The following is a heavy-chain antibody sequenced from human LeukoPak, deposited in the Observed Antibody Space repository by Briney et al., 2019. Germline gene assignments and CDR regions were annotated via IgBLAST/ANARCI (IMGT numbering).Heavy chain of an antibody. Sequence: SETLSLTCTVSGGSISSYYWSWVRQPAGKGLEWIGRIYTSGSTNYNPSLKSRVTMSVDTSKNQFSLKLSSVTAADTAVYYCARGSHYYDSSGYYFDYWGQGTLVTVSS. D-gene: IGHD3-22*01. CDR2: IYTSGST. J-gene: IGHJ4*02. CDR1: GGSISSYY. V-gene: IGHV4-4*07. CDR3: ARGSHYYDSSGYYFDY.